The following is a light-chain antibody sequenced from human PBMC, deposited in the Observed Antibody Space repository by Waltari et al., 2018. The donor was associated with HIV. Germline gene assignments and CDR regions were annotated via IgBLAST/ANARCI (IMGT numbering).Light chain of an antibody. CDR3: QQVNRSPLT. CDR2: YAS. V-gene: IGKV1-12*01. J-gene: IGKJ4*01. Sequence: DIQMTQSPSSVSGSVGDRVTLNCRASQDISNSLAWYQQRPGKAPKLLIYYASNLQTGVPSRFSGSGSGTEFTLTISSLQPEDFATYYCQQVNRSPLTFGGGTKVEIK. CDR1: QDISNS.